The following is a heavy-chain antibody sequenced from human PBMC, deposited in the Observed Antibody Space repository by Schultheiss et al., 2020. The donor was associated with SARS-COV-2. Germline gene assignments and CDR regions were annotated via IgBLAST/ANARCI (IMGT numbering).Heavy chain of an antibody. CDR2: ISSSSSYI. V-gene: IGHV3-21*01. CDR3: AKAGWLVHSNFDY. J-gene: IGHJ4*02. D-gene: IGHD6-19*01. Sequence: GGSLRLSCAASGFTFSSYSMNWVRQAPGKGLEWVSSISSSSSYIYYADSVKGRFTISRDNAKNSLYLQMNSLRAEDTAVYYCAKAGWLVHSNFDYWGQGTLVTVSS. CDR1: GFTFSSYS.